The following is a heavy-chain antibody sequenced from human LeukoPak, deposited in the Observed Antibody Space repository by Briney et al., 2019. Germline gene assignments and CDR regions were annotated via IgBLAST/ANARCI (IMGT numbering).Heavy chain of an antibody. CDR2: IIPILGIA. Sequence: GSSVKVSCKASGGTFSSYAISWVRQAPGQGLEWMGRIIPILGIANYAQKFQGRVTITADKSTSTAYMELSSLRPEDTAVYYCARIGAGTTRVDYWGQGTLVTVSS. J-gene: IGHJ4*02. CDR3: ARIGAGTTRVDY. D-gene: IGHD1-7*01. CDR1: GGTFSSYA. V-gene: IGHV1-69*04.